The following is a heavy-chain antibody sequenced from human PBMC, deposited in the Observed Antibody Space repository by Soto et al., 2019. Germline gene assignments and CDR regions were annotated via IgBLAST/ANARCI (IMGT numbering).Heavy chain of an antibody. J-gene: IGHJ3*02. V-gene: IGHV4-31*03. CDR3: ARGSQLERDAIDS. Sequence: QVQLQESGPGLVKPSQTLSLTCTVSGVSINSGGYYWSWIRQHPGKGLEWIGYIYYTGSTYYNPSLKSRVTMSLDTSKNQFSLKLTSVTAADTAVYYCARGSQLERDAIDSWGQGTMITVSS. D-gene: IGHD1-1*01. CDR2: IYYTGST. CDR1: GVSINSGGYY.